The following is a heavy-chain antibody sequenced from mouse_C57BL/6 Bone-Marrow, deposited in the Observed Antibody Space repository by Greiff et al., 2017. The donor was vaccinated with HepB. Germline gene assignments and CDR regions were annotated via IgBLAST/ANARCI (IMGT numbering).Heavy chain of an antibody. J-gene: IGHJ1*03. CDR1: GIDFSRYW. CDR2: INPDSSTI. CDR3: ARPEYYGSTHWYFDV. Sequence: EVKVIESGGGLVQPGGSLKLSCAASGIDFSRYWMSWVRRAPGKGLEWIGEINPDSSTINYAPSLKDKFIISRDNAKNTLYLQMSKVRSEDTALYYCARPEYYGSTHWYFDVWGTGTTVTASS. D-gene: IGHD1-1*01. V-gene: IGHV4-1*01.